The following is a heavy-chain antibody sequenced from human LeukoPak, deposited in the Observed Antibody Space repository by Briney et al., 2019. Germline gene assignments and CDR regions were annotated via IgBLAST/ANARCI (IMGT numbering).Heavy chain of an antibody. V-gene: IGHV3-15*01. J-gene: IGHJ4*02. CDR2: IKSKTDGGTT. Sequence: GGSLRLSCAASGFTFSNAWMTWVRQAPGKGLAWVVRIKSKTDGGTTDYAALVKGRFTISRDDSKNTLYLQMNSLKTEDTAVYYCTTKYTSSWSPTNWGQGTLVTVSS. D-gene: IGHD6-13*01. CDR3: TTKYTSSWSPTN. CDR1: GFTFSNAW.